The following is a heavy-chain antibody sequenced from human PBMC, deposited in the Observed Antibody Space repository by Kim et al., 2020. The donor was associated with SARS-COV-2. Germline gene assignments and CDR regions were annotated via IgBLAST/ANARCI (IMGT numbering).Heavy chain of an antibody. CDR3: ARVIWGTYRYTDS. J-gene: IGHJ4*02. V-gene: IGHV7-4-1*02. Sequence: ASVKVSCKASGYTFTNNAISWVRQAPGQGLEWMGWINTDTGNPTYAQAFTQRFVFSVDTSVTTAYLQISSLEAEDTALYYCARVIWGTYRYTDSWGQGT. CDR2: INTDTGNP. D-gene: IGHD3-16*02. CDR1: GYTFTNNA.